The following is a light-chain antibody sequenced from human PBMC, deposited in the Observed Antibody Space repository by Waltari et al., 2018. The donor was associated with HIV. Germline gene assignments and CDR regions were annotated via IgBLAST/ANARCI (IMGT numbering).Light chain of an antibody. J-gene: IGKJ1*01. Sequence: DLVMTQSPDSLAVSLGERATINSKSTQNILYSSKNRNYLAWYQQKPRQPPKLLIYWASTHESGVPDLCSGSGSGTDCTLTISSLQAEEVAVYYCQQYYYSPGTFGQGTKGHIK. CDR2: WAS. CDR3: QQYYYSPGT. CDR1: QNILYSSKNRNY. V-gene: IGKV4-1*01.